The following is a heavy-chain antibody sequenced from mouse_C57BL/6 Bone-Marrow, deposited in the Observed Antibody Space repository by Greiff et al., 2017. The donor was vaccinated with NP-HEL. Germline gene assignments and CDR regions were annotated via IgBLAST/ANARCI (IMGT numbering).Heavy chain of an antibody. CDR3: ASGGGLPAWFAY. V-gene: IGHV2-6*01. J-gene: IGHJ3*01. CDR2: IWGVGST. Sequence: VMLVESGPGLVAPSQSLSITCTVSGFSLTSYGVDWVRQSPGKGLEWLGVIWGVGSTNYNSALKSRLSISKDNSKSQVFLKMNSLQTDDTAMYYCASGGGLPAWFAYWGQGTLVTVSA. CDR1: GFSLTSYG. D-gene: IGHD2-2*01.